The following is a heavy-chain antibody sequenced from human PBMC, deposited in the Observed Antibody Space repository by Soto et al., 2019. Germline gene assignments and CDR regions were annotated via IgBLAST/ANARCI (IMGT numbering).Heavy chain of an antibody. CDR2: FDPEDGET. D-gene: IGHD2-2*02. V-gene: IGHV1-24*01. Sequence: ASVKVSCKVSGYTLTELSMHWVRQAPGKGLEWMGGFDPEDGETIHAQKFQGRVTMTEDTSTDTAYMELSSLRSEDTAVYYCATGDCSSTSCXILPAAKKHYYYYGMDVWGQGTTVTVSS. CDR3: ATGDCSSTSCXILPAAKKHYYYYGMDV. CDR1: GYTLTELS. J-gene: IGHJ6*02.